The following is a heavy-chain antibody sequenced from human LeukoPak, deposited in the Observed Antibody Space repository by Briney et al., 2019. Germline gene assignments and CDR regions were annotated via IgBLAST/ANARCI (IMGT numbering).Heavy chain of an antibody. CDR3: ARDYYDSSGYDY. Sequence: SETLSLTCTVSGGSISSGDYSWSWIRQPPGKGLEWIGYIYYSGSTYYNPSLKSRVTISVDTSKNQFSLKLSSVTAADTAVYYCARDYYDSSGYDYWGQGTLVTVSS. CDR1: GGSISSGDYS. J-gene: IGHJ4*02. V-gene: IGHV4-30-4*01. D-gene: IGHD3-22*01. CDR2: IYYSGST.